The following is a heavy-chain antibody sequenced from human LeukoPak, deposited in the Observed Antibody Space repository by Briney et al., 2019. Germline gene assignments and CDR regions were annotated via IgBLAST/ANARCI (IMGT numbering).Heavy chain of an antibody. CDR2: IYYSGST. J-gene: IGHJ3*02. CDR3: ARDRSRKYDSSGYYYVGDAFDI. Sequence: SETLSLTCTVSGGSISSSSYYWSWIRQPPGKGLEWIGYIYYSGSTNYNPSLKSRVTISVDTSKNQFSLKLSSVTAADTAVYYCARDRSRKYDSSGYYYVGDAFDIWGQGTMVTVSS. D-gene: IGHD3-22*01. CDR1: GGSISSSSYY. V-gene: IGHV4-61*01.